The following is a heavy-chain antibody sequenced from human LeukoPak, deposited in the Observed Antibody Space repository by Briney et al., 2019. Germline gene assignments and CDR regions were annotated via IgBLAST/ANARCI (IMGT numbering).Heavy chain of an antibody. D-gene: IGHD5-18*01. Sequence: GGTLRLSCIASGHTFREYAMSWASQAPGKGLEGGGFIRRQAYGGLTEYAPCGKDKFIIQRDDCKSIAYQQMKSLKTENTAVYYCSHMADRGYSYGYYTTLDYWGQGTLVTVSP. V-gene: IGHV3-49*04. CDR3: SHMADRGYSYGYYTTLDY. CDR1: GHTFREYA. J-gene: IGHJ4*02. CDR2: IRRQAYGGLT.